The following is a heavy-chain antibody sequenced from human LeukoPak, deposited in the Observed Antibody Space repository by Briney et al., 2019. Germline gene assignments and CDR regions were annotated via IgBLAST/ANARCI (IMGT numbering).Heavy chain of an antibody. Sequence: GGSLRLSCAASGFTVSSNYMRWVRQAPGKGLEWVSVIYSGGSTYYADSVKGRFTISRDNSKNTLYLQMNSLRAEDTAVYYCARDLWWELPQLGGNYWGQGTLVTVSS. CDR1: GFTVSSNY. CDR3: ARDLWWELPQLGGNY. CDR2: IYSGGST. V-gene: IGHV3-53*01. J-gene: IGHJ4*02. D-gene: IGHD1-26*01.